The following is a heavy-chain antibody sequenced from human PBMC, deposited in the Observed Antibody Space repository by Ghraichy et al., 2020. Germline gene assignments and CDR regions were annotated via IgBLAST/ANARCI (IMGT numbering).Heavy chain of an antibody. V-gene: IGHV3-66*01. CDR2: IYGGGST. J-gene: IGHJ6*02. CDR1: GFTVITTY. Sequence: GESLNISCAASGFTVITTYMTWVRQAPGKGLEWVSTIYGGGSTYYADSVQGRFSVSRDNSKNTLYLQMNSLRAEDTGVYFCASSRSMDVWGQRTTVTVSS. CDR3: ASSRSMDV.